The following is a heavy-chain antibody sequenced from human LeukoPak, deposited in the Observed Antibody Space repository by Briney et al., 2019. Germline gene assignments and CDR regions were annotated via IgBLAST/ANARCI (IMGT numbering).Heavy chain of an antibody. Sequence: GGSLRLSCAASGFTFSSYCMNWVRQAPGKGLEWVSGTSDRGDYTYYADSVKGRFTISRDNSKNTLYLQMNSLRAEDTALYFCAKKAQYNGNYPLDYWGQGTLVTVSS. V-gene: IGHV3-23*01. CDR3: AKKAQYNGNYPLDY. CDR2: TSDRGDYT. J-gene: IGHJ4*02. D-gene: IGHD1-26*01. CDR1: GFTFSSYC.